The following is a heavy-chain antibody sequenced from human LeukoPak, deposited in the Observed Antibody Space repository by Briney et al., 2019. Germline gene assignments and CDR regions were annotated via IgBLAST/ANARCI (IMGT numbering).Heavy chain of an antibody. D-gene: IGHD4-23*01. CDR1: GYSISSGYF. V-gene: IGHV4-38-2*02. CDR2: IYHSVTT. CDR3: ARGGNPFDY. J-gene: IGHJ4*02. Sequence: SETLSLACTVSGYSISSGYFWGWMRQPPGKGLEWIGSIYHSVTTHYNPSLKSRVTISLDTSKNQFSLKLSSVTAADTAVYYCARGGNPFDYWGQGTLVTVSS.